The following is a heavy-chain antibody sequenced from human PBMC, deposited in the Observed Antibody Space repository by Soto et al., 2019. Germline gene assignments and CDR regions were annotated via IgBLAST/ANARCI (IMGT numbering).Heavy chain of an antibody. D-gene: IGHD6-19*01. J-gene: IGHJ5*02. CDR3: ARDSGSGWYRDWFDP. Sequence: ASVNVSCKTSGYTFTSYGITWVRQAPGQGPEWMGWISAYSGDTSYAQNLQGRVTMTAATSTSTAYMELRSLRSDDTAIYYCARDSGSGWYRDWFDPWGQGTLVTVSS. V-gene: IGHV1-18*01. CDR1: GYTFTSYG. CDR2: ISAYSGDT.